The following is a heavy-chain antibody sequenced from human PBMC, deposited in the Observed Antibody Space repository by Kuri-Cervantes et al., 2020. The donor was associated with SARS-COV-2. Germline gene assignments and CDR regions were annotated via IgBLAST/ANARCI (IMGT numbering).Heavy chain of an antibody. Sequence: ASVKVSCKASGYTFTSYDINWVRQATGQGLEWMGIINPSGGSKSYAQKFQGRVTMTRDTSTSTVYMELSSLRSEDTAVYYCARDQEEYFDYVWGSYRHYGMDVWGQGTTVTVSS. CDR1: GYTFTSYD. D-gene: IGHD3-16*02. CDR2: INPSGGSK. CDR3: ARDQEEYFDYVWGSYRHYGMDV. V-gene: IGHV1-46*01. J-gene: IGHJ6*02.